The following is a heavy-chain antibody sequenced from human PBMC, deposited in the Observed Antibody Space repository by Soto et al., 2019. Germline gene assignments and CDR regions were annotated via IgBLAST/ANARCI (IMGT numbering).Heavy chain of an antibody. D-gene: IGHD3-16*02. CDR2: INHSGST. Sequence: PSQTLYLTRAVHGWPFSGFYWSWIRQHQGQWLEWIGEINHSGSTNYNPSLKSRVTISVDTSKNQLSPKLSSVTAADTAVYYCARVFGYDYVWGSYRTNWFDPWGQGTLVTVS. J-gene: IGHJ5*02. V-gene: IGHV4-34*01. CDR1: GWPFSGFY. CDR3: ARVFGYDYVWGSYRTNWFDP.